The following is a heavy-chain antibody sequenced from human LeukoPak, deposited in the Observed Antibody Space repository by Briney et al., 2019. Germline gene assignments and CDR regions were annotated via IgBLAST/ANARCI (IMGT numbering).Heavy chain of an antibody. CDR2: ISSSSSYI. J-gene: IGHJ4*02. CDR1: GFTFNSYS. D-gene: IGHD6-13*01. Sequence: PGGSLRLSCAASGFTFNSYSMNWVRQAPGKGLEWVSSISSSSSYIYYADSVKGRFTISRDNAKNSLYLQMNSLRAEAAAVYYCARESPSSSWAAFDYWGQGTLVTVSS. V-gene: IGHV3-21*01. CDR3: ARESPSSSWAAFDY.